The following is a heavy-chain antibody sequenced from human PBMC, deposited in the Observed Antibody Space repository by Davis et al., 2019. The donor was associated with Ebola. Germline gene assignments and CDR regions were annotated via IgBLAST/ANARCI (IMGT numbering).Heavy chain of an antibody. D-gene: IGHD3/OR15-3a*01. Sequence: SETLSLTCTVSGGSISSGDYYWSWIRQPPGKGLEWIGYIYYSGSTYYNPSLKSRVTISVDTSKNQFSLKLSSVTAADTAVYYCARASLLLGLYYFDYWGQGTLVTVSS. CDR1: GGSISSGDYY. CDR3: ARASLLLGLYYFDY. CDR2: IYYSGST. J-gene: IGHJ4*02. V-gene: IGHV4-30-4*01.